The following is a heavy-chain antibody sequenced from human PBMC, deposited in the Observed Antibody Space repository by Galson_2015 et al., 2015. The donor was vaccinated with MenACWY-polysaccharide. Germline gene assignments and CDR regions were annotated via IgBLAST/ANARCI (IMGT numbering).Heavy chain of an antibody. CDR2: IRYDGRDK. V-gene: IGHV3-30*02. D-gene: IGHD6-13*01. CDR1: GFTFSSYG. CDR3: AKDRTAAASDGDY. J-gene: IGHJ4*02. Sequence: SLRLSCAASGFTFSSYGMHWVRQAPGKGLKWVAFIRYDGRDKYYADSVKGRFTLSRDNSKNTLCLQMDSLRAEDTAVYYCAKDRTAAASDGDYWGQGTLVTVSS.